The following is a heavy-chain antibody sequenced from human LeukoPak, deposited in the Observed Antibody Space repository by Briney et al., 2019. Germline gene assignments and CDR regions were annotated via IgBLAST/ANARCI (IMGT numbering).Heavy chain of an antibody. CDR1: GFTFSSYE. Sequence: GGSLILSCAASGFTFSSYEMNWVRQAPGKGLEWVSYISSSGSTIYYADSVKRRFTISRDNAKNSLYLQMNSLRAEDTAVYYCAREFSVSSGWYLRYYYYMDVWGKGTTVTISS. J-gene: IGHJ6*03. V-gene: IGHV3-48*03. D-gene: IGHD6-19*01. CDR2: ISSSGSTI. CDR3: AREFSVSSGWYLRYYYYMDV.